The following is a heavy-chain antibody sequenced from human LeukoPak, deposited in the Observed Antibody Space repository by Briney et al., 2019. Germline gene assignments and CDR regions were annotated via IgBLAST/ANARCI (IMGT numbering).Heavy chain of an antibody. CDR1: GGSFSGYS. CDR3: ARHLNPSDVVVVVAATPFDY. J-gene: IGHJ4*02. CDR2: INHSDCS. V-gene: IGHV4-34*01. Sequence: SETLSLTRAVSGGSFSGYSWSWIREPPGKGLEWVGEINHSDCSKYTRSLRSRVTKTVDTSRNHLSLKLSSETAADTAVYYCARHLNPSDVVVVVAATPFDYWGQGTLLPVSS. D-gene: IGHD2-15*01.